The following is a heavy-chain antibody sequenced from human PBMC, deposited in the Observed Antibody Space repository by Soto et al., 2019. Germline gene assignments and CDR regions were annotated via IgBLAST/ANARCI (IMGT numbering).Heavy chain of an antibody. J-gene: IGHJ4*02. Sequence: QVQLVQSGAEVKKPGSSVKVSRKASGGTFSGYAISWVRQAPGQGLEWMGGIIPIFGTTSYSQKFQGRLTIAADESTSTAYMQLSSLRSEDTAVYYCARDAKGVTTPFDYWGQGTLVTVSS. CDR1: GGTFSGYA. CDR2: IIPIFGTT. V-gene: IGHV1-69*01. D-gene: IGHD2-21*02. CDR3: ARDAKGVTTPFDY.